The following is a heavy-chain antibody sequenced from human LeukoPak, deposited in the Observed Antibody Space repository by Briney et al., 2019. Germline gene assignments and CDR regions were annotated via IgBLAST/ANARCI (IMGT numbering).Heavy chain of an antibody. V-gene: IGHV4-59*01. Sequence: PSETLSLTCTVSGGSISSYYWSWIRQPPGKGLEWIGYIYYSGSTNYNPSLKSRVTISVDTSKNQFSLKLSSVTAADTAVYYCASSNVGSLGQFDSWGQGTLVTVSS. D-gene: IGHD1-26*01. CDR2: IYYSGST. CDR3: ASSNVGSLGQFDS. J-gene: IGHJ5*01. CDR1: GGSISSYY.